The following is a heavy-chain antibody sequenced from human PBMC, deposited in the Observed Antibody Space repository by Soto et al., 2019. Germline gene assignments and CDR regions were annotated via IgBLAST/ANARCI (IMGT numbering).Heavy chain of an antibody. Sequence: QVQLVESGGGVVQPGRSLRLSCAASGFKFNTYGFHWVRQAPGKGLEWVAVTWYDASKEYYADSVKGRFTISRDDSKNTLYLQMDSVRAADTAVYYCARDRDVDYLDLWGQGTQVTVSS. CDR1: GFKFNTYG. CDR2: TWYDASKE. CDR3: ARDRDVDYLDL. J-gene: IGHJ4*02. V-gene: IGHV3-33*01.